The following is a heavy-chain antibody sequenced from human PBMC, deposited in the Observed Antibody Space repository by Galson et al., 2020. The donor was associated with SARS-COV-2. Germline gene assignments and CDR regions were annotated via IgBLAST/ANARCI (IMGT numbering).Heavy chain of an antibody. J-gene: IGHJ6*02. CDR3: ARDRITIFGVVIVDFYYGMDV. CDR2: ISSSSSTI. CDR1: GFTFSSYS. D-gene: IGHD3-3*01. V-gene: IGHV3-48*04. Sequence: GGSLRLSCAASGFTFSSYSMNWVRQAPGKGLEWVSYISSSSSTIYYADSVKGRFTISRDNAKNSLYLQMNSLRAEDTAVYYCARDRITIFGVVIVDFYYGMDVWGQGTTVTVSS.